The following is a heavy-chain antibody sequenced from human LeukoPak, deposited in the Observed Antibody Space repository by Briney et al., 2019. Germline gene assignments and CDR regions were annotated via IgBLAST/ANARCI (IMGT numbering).Heavy chain of an antibody. CDR1: GGSITSHY. J-gene: IGHJ6*03. V-gene: IGHV4-59*11. CDR2: IYYSGNT. Sequence: SETLSLTCSVSGGSITSHYWSWTRQPPGKGLEWIGYIYYSGNTNYNPSLKSRVTISVDTSKNQFSLKLSSVTAADTAVYYCARALSSSWYFYTDVWGKGTTVTVSS. CDR3: ARALSSSWYFYTDV. D-gene: IGHD6-13*01.